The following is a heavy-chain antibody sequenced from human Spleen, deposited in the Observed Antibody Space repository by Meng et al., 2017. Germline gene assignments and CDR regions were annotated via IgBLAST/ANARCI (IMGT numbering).Heavy chain of an antibody. J-gene: IGHJ4*02. D-gene: IGHD6-13*01. CDR3: ARTKGYTAADAIDY. CDR1: GFTFSSYA. CDR2: ISYDETNN. V-gene: IGHV3-30*01. Sequence: GESLKISCAASGFTFSSYAMHWVRQAPGKGLEWVAVISYDETNNYYAVSVNGRFTISRDNSKNTLYLQVNSLRAEDTAVYYCARTKGYTAADAIDYWGQGTLVTVSS.